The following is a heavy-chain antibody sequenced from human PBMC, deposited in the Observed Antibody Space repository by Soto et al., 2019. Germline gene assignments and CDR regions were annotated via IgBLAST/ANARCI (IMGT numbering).Heavy chain of an antibody. CDR3: ARLGRSDYLWYFDL. J-gene: IGHJ2*01. CDR2: ISWNADST. D-gene: IGHD4-17*01. V-gene: IGHV3-20*01. Sequence: EVQLVESGGGVVRPGGSLRLSCAASGFTFDGFGMTWVRQPPGKGLEWVSGISWNADSTHYADSVKGRFTISRDNARNSLYLQMNSLRAEDTALYHCARLGRSDYLWYFDLWGRGTLVTVSS. CDR1: GFTFDGFG.